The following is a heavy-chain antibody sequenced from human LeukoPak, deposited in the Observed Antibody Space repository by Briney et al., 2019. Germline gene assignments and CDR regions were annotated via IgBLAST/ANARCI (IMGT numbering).Heavy chain of an antibody. CDR3: ARGVVYPAWSGPHWSDY. CDR1: GFTFSSYW. D-gene: IGHD3-3*01. J-gene: IGHJ4*02. Sequence: PGGSLRLSCAASGFTFSSYWMSWVRQAPGKGPEWVAHIKQDPSQEYHVDSVKGRFTISRDNAKNSLYLQMNSLRAEDTAVYYCARGVVYPAWSGPHWSDYWGQGALVTVSS. CDR2: IKQDPSQE. V-gene: IGHV3-7*01.